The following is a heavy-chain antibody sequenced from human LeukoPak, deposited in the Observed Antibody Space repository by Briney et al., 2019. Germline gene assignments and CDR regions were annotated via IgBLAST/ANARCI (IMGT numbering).Heavy chain of an antibody. Sequence: GGSLRLSCAASGFTFSSYAMSWVRQAPGKGLEWVANIKQDGSEKYYVDSVKGRFTISRDNAKNSLYLQMNSLRAEDTAVYYCARDGVKVDYVWGSYRLAYFDYWGQGTLVTVSS. CDR3: ARDGVKVDYVWGSYRLAYFDY. J-gene: IGHJ4*02. CDR2: IKQDGSEK. D-gene: IGHD3-16*02. V-gene: IGHV3-7*01. CDR1: GFTFSSYA.